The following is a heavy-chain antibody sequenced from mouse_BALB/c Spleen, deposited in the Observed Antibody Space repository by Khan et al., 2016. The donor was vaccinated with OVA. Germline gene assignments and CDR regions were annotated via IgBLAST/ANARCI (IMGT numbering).Heavy chain of an antibody. CDR1: GFNIKNTY. V-gene: IGHV14-3*02. CDR2: IDPANGNT. J-gene: IGHJ4*01. CDR3: AHSLLLYAMDY. D-gene: IGHD1-2*01. Sequence: VQLQQSGTEFVKPGASVRLSCTASGFNIKNTYIHWVKQRPEQCLEWIGRIDPANGNTKYDPRFQGKASITSDTSSNSAYLQLSSLTSEDTAVYYCAHSLLLYAMDYWGQGTSVTVSS.